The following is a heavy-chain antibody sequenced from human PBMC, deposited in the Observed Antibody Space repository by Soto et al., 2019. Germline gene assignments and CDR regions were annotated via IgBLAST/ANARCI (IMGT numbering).Heavy chain of an antibody. J-gene: IGHJ4*02. CDR3: ARDGYHGSGSPYPAY. V-gene: IGHV4-59*01. CDR1: GGSMSEYF. D-gene: IGHD3-10*01. Sequence: PSETLSLTYSVSGGSMSEYFWSWIRQSPGKGVEWIGYIYYLGSTDYNPSLKSRVTISVDTSKRQFSLRLTSVTAADTAVYYCARDGYHGSGSPYPAYWGPGTQVTV. CDR2: IYYLGST.